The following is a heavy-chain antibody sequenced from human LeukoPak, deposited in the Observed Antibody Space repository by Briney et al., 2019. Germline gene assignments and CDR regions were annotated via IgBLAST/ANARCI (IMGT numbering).Heavy chain of an antibody. CDR2: VSSDGSID. J-gene: IGHJ4*02. CDR1: GFSFSSYG. Sequence: PGGSLRLSCAASGFSFSSYGMHWVRQAPGKGLEWVAVVSSDGSIDYYADSVRGRFTVSRDNSKNTLYLQVNSLRVEDTAVYYCARGPSGYHNTGGQGTLVTVSS. V-gene: IGHV3-30*03. CDR3: ARGPSGYHNT. D-gene: IGHD5-12*01.